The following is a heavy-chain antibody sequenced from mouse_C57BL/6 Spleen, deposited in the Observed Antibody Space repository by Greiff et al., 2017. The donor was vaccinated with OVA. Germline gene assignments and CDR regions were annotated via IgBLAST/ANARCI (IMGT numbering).Heavy chain of an antibody. D-gene: IGHD1-1*01. V-gene: IGHV1-50*01. Sequence: VQLQQPGAELVKPGASVKLSCKASGYTFTSYWMQWVKQRPGQGLEWIGEIDPSDSYTNYNQKFKGKATLTVDTSSSTAYMQLSSLTSEDSAVYYCARKGNYYGSSSLDYWGQGTTLTVSS. CDR3: ARKGNYYGSSSLDY. J-gene: IGHJ2*01. CDR2: IDPSDSYT. CDR1: GYTFTSYW.